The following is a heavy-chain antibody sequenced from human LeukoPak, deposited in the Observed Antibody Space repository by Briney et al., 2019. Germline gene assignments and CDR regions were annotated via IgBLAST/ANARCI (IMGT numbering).Heavy chain of an antibody. CDR1: GGSISNYY. J-gene: IGHJ4*02. Sequence: SETLSPTCTVSGGSISNYYWSWIRQPPGKGLEWIGYIYYIGSTNYNPSLKSRVTISVDTSKNQFSLKLSPVTAADTAVYYCARGERYYYGWYYFDYWGQGTLVTVSS. CDR2: IYYIGST. D-gene: IGHD3-10*01. CDR3: ARGERYYYGWYYFDY. V-gene: IGHV4-59*01.